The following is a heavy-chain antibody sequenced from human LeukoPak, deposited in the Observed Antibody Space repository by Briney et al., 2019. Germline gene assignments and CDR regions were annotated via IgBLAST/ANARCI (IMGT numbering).Heavy chain of an antibody. CDR3: ARDRNYDFWSGYFDAFDI. CDR2: IYSGGST. D-gene: IGHD3-3*01. CDR1: GLTVSSNY. Sequence: GGSLRLSCAASGLTVSSNYMSWVRQAPGKGLEWVSVIYSGGSTYYADSVKGRFTISRHNSKNTLYLQMNSLRAEDTAVYYCARDRNYDFWSGYFDAFDIWGQGTMVTVSS. V-gene: IGHV3-53*04. J-gene: IGHJ3*02.